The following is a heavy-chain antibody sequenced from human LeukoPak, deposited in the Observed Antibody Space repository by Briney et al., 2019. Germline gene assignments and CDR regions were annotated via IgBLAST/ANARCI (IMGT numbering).Heavy chain of an antibody. D-gene: IGHD1-26*01. J-gene: IGHJ4*01. V-gene: IGHV4-59*01. CDR2: IYYSGST. CDR3: ARGGSYYGYFVY. Sequence: PSETLSLACTVSGGSISTYYWSWIRQPPGKGLEWIAYIYYSGSTNYNPSLKSRVTISVDTSKNLFSLKLSSVTAADTAVYYCARGGSYYGYFVYWGHGALVTVSS. CDR1: GGSISTYY.